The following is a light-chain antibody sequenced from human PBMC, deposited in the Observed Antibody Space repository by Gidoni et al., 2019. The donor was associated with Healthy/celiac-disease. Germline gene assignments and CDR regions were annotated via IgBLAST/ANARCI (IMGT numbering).Light chain of an antibody. CDR1: SSDVGSYNL. J-gene: IGLJ1*01. CDR2: ECS. Sequence: QSALTQTDSVAGSPGQSITISCTGTSSDVGSYNLVSRYQQQQGIAPTLLIYECSKRPSGVSNRVSGSKSGNTASLTISGLQAEDESDYYCCSYAGSSSYVFGTGTKVTVL. V-gene: IGLV2-23*01. CDR3: CSYAGSSSYV.